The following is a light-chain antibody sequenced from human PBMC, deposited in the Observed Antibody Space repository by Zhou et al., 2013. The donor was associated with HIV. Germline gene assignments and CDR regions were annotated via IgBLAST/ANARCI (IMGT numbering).Light chain of an antibody. J-gene: IGKJ1*01. CDR2: GAS. Sequence: EIVMTQSPATLSVSPGERATLSCGASQSVSSSYLAWYQQKPGQAPRLLIYGASIRATGIPARFSGSGSGTEFTLTISSLQSEDSAFYYCQQYNNWPPWTFGQGTKVEIK. V-gene: IGKV3-15*01. CDR3: QQYNNWPPWT. CDR1: QSVSSSY.